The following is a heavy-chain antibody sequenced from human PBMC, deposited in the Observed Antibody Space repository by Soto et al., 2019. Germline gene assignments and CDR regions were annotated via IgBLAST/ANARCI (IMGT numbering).Heavy chain of an antibody. CDR3: ARGGGIVVATAPYDH. D-gene: IGHD2-21*02. CDR1: GYTYSSYY. J-gene: IGHJ4*02. CDR2: INPSGGYT. Sequence: ASVKLSWKASGYTYSSYYMNWVRQAPGQGLEWLGIINPSGGYTTYAQRFLGRVTMTSDTSTSTVHMELGSLTSEDTAVYYCARGGGIVVATAPYDHWGQGTLVTVSS. V-gene: IGHV1-46*03.